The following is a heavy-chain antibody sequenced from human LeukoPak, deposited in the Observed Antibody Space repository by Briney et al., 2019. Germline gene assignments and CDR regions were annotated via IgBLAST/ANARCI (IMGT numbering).Heavy chain of an antibody. CDR2: ISWNSGSI. V-gene: IGHV3-9*01. Sequence: GRSLRLSCAASGFTFDDYAMHWVRQAPGKGLEWVSGISWNSGSIGYADSVKGRFTISRDNAKNSLYLQMNSLRAEDTALYYCASAVWQDQNWFDPWGQGTLVTVSS. CDR1: GFTFDDYA. D-gene: IGHD2-21*01. CDR3: ASAVWQDQNWFDP. J-gene: IGHJ5*02.